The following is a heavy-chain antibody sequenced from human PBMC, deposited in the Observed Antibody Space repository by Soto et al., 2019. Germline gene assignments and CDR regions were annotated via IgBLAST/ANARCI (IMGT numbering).Heavy chain of an antibody. D-gene: IGHD3-10*01. CDR3: AKDLMGSGIYYINYYYYGMDV. CDR1: GFTFSGYA. V-gene: IGHV3-23*01. CDR2: ISGSGGST. J-gene: IGHJ6*02. Sequence: EVQLLESGGGLVQPGGSLRLSCAASGFTFSGYAMSWVRQAPGKGLGWVSAISGSGGSTYYADSVKGRFTISRDNSKNTLYLQMNSLRAKDTAVYYSAKDLMGSGIYYINYYYYGMDVWGQGTTVTVSS.